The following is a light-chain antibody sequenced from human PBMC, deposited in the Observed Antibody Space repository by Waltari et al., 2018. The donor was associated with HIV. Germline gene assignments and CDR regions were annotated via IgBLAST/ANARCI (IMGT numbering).Light chain of an antibody. V-gene: IGLV1-44*01. CDR3: AAWDDSLNGSYV. J-gene: IGLJ1*01. CDR1: GSNIGSNT. Sequence: QSILTQPPSASGTPGQRVTISCSGSGSNIGSNTVNWSQHPPGTAPKLLIYSDNQRPSGVPDRFSGSKSGTSDSLAISGLQSEDEADYYCAAWDDSLNGSYVFGTGTKVTVL. CDR2: SDN.